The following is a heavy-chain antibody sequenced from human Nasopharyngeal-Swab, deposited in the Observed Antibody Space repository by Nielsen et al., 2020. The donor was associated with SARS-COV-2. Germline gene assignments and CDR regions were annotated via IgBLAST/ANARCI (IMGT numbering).Heavy chain of an antibody. CDR1: GGSFSGYY. V-gene: IGHV4-34*01. J-gene: IGHJ4*02. CDR3: VGREPGLDLDY. Sequence: SETLSLTCAVYGGSFSGYYWTWIRQPPGRGLEWNGEINDSGRSTFNPSLKSRVTISVDTSKNQFPLNLKSLTEADTAVYYCVGREPGLDLDYWGQGTLVTVSS. D-gene: IGHD1-14*01. CDR2: INDSGRS.